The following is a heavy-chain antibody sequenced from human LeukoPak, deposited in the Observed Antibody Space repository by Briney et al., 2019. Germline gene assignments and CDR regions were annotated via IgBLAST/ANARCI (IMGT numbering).Heavy chain of an antibody. D-gene: IGHD6-13*01. Sequence: GGSLRLSCAASRFPFSSYTMNWVRQAPGKGLEWVSSISSSSSYIYYADSVKGRFTISRDNAQNALFLQMNRLRVEDTAVYYCAAGTAADYWGQGTLVTVSS. V-gene: IGHV3-21*04. CDR3: AAGTAADY. J-gene: IGHJ4*02. CDR2: ISSSSSYI. CDR1: RFPFSSYT.